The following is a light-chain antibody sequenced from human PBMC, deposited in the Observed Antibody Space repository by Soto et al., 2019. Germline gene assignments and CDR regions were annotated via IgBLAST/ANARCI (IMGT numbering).Light chain of an antibody. J-gene: IGKJ2*01. V-gene: IGKV3-20*01. CDR1: QSVSSSY. CDR3: QQYGSSPYT. CDR2: GAS. Sequence: EIVLTQSPGTLSLSPGERATLSCRASQSVSSSYIAWYQQKPGQAPRLLIYGASSRATGIPDRFSGSGSGTDFNITISRLEPEDFAVYYCQQYGSSPYTFGQGTKLEIK.